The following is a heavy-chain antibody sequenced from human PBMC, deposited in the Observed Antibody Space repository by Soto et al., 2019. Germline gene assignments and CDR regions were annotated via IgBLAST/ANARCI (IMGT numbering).Heavy chain of an antibody. J-gene: IGHJ4*02. CDR3: AKAMAVAGSTDY. CDR2: ISVSGVGT. Sequence: EVHLLESRGGLVQPGGSLRVSCAASGFTISTYAMSWVRQAPGKGLEWVSAISVSGVGTYYADSVKGRFTISRDNSKNTLYLQMNSLRAEDTAVYYCAKAMAVAGSTDYWGQGTLVTVSS. CDR1: GFTISTYA. V-gene: IGHV3-23*01. D-gene: IGHD6-19*01.